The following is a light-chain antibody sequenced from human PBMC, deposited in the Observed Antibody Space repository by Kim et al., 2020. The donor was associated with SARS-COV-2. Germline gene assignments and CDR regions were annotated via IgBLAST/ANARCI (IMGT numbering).Light chain of an antibody. Sequence: QSVLTQPPSASGSPGQSVTISCAGTSSDVGGSKYVSWYQQHPGKVPKVMIYEVSKRPSGVPDRFSGSKSDNTAPLTVSGLQAEDEADYYCSSSAGSNNYVFGTGTKGTVL. J-gene: IGLJ1*01. V-gene: IGLV2-8*01. CDR1: SSDVGGSKY. CDR2: EVS. CDR3: SSSAGSNNYV.